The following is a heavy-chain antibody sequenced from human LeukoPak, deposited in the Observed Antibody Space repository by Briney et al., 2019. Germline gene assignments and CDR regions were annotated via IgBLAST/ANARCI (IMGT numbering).Heavy chain of an antibody. CDR3: ARGGRPVDY. V-gene: IGHV3-7*01. CDR2: INQDGNEK. CDR1: GFPFISYR. Sequence: GGSLRLSCAPSGFPFISYRMTWVGQAPGKGLERVANINQDGNEKYYVDSLKGRFTISRDNAKNSLSLQMNSLRAEDTAVYYCARGGRPVDYWGQGTLVTVSS. J-gene: IGHJ4*02.